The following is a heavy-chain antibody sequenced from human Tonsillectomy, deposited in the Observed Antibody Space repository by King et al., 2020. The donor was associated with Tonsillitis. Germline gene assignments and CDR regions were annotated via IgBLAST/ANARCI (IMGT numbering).Heavy chain of an antibody. CDR3: SREAVGTYGGNSDSFDY. CDR2: ISNDGTVT. D-gene: IGHD4-23*01. Sequence: EVQLVESGGGLVQPGGSLRLSCAASGFTFSNYWMHWVRQVPGKGLLWVSRISNDGTVTSSADSVRGRFTISRDNAKNTLYLQMNSLRADDTAVYFCSREAVGTYGGNSDSFDYWGQGTLVTVSS. J-gene: IGHJ4*02. CDR1: GFTFSNYW. V-gene: IGHV3-74*01.